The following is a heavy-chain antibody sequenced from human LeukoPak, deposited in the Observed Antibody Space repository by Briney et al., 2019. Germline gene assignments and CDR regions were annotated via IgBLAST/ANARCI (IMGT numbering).Heavy chain of an antibody. CDR2: IISSGANT. Sequence: GGSLRLSCAASGFTFSSYAMSWVRQAPGKGLEWVSSIISSGANTYYADSVKGRFTTSRDNSKNTLHLQMNSLRAEDTAIYYCARNMRSLDWGQGTLVTVSS. CDR3: ARNMRSLD. D-gene: IGHD3-16*02. V-gene: IGHV3-23*01. CDR1: GFTFSSYA. J-gene: IGHJ4*02.